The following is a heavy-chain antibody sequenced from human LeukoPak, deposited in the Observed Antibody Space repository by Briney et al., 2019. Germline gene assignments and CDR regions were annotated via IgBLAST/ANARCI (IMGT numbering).Heavy chain of an antibody. CDR1: GGTFSSYA. CDR2: IIPIFGTA. D-gene: IGHD3-22*01. V-gene: IGHV1-69*01. Sequence: GASVKVSCKASGGTFSSYAISWVRQAPGQGLEWMGGIIPIFGTANYAQKFQGRVTITADESTSTAYMELSSLRSEDTAVYYCARGPLPYYYDSSGYYSAFDPWGQGTLVTV. J-gene: IGHJ5*02. CDR3: ARGPLPYYYDSSGYYSAFDP.